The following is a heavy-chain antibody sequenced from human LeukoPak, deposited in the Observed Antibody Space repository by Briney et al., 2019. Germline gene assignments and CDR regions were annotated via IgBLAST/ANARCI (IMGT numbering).Heavy chain of an antibody. J-gene: IGHJ4*02. CDR3: ARAAVGATGGYYFDY. Sequence: ASVKVSCKASGYTFTSYYMHWVRQAPGQGLEWMGIINPSGGSTSYAQKFQGRVTMTRDTSTSTVYMELSSLRSEDTAVYYCARAAVGATGGYYFDYWGQGTLVTVSS. D-gene: IGHD1-26*01. CDR1: GYTFTSYY. V-gene: IGHV1-46*01. CDR2: INPSGGST.